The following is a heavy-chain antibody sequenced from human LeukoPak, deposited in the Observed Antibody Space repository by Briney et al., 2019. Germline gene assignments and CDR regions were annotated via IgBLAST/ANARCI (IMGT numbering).Heavy chain of an antibody. D-gene: IGHD4-17*01. Sequence: GGSLRLSCAASGFTFDDYAMLWVRQAPGKGLEWVSGISWNGGSIGYADSVKGRFTISRDNAKNSLYLQMNSLRDEDMALYYCAKDMGHDYGAPRLDYWGQGTLVTVSS. CDR2: ISWNGGSI. V-gene: IGHV3-9*03. J-gene: IGHJ4*02. CDR3: AKDMGHDYGAPRLDY. CDR1: GFTFDDYA.